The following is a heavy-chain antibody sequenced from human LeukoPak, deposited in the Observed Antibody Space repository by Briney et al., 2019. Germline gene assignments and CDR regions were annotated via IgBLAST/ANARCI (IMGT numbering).Heavy chain of an antibody. CDR1: GFTFSTYV. V-gene: IGHV3-64D*06. J-gene: IGHJ4*02. CDR2: ISSNGDNT. CDR3: VRGTGY. Sequence: GGSLRLSCSVSGFTFSTYVMHWVRQAPGKGLEYVSAISSNGDNTYYADSVKGRFTISRDNSKNTLYLQMSSLRADDTAVYHCVRGTGYWGQGTLVTVSS.